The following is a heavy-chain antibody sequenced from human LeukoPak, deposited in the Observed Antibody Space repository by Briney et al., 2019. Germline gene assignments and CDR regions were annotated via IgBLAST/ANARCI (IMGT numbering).Heavy chain of an antibody. Sequence: PGGSLRLSCAASGFTFSGSAMHWVRQASGKGLEWVARIRSKANSSATADAASVKGRFTISRDESKNTAYLQMNSLKTEDTAVYYCTRFDSSSWPPFDYWGQGTLVTVSS. J-gene: IGHJ4*02. CDR1: GFTFSGSA. V-gene: IGHV3-73*01. CDR3: TRFDSSSWPPFDY. CDR2: IRSKANSSAT. D-gene: IGHD6-13*01.